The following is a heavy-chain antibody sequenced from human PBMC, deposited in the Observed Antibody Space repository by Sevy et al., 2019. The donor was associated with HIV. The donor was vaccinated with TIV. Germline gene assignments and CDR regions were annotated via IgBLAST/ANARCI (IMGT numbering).Heavy chain of an antibody. Sequence: GGSLRLSCGASGFDFREYAMHWVRQAPGKGLEWVSAISGSGGSTYYADSVKGRFTISRDNSKNTLYLQMNSLRAEDTAVYYCAKDAHGGLVRRFWDYWGQGTLVTVSS. CDR3: AKDAHGGLVRRFWDY. CDR2: ISGSGGST. J-gene: IGHJ4*02. D-gene: IGHD6-19*01. V-gene: IGHV3-23*01. CDR1: GFDFREYA.